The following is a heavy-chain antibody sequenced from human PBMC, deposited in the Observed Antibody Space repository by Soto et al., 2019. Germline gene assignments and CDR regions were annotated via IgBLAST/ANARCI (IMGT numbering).Heavy chain of an antibody. D-gene: IGHD3-3*01. J-gene: IGHJ4*02. CDR1: GYTFTSYY. CDR2: INPSGGST. V-gene: IGHV1-46*01. Sequence: ASVKVSCKASGYTFTSYYMRCVRQAPGQGLEWMGIINPSGGSTSYAQKFQGRVTMTRDTSTSTVYMELSSLRSEDTAVYYCARDPTTIVGPFDYWGQGTLVTVSS. CDR3: ARDPTTIVGPFDY.